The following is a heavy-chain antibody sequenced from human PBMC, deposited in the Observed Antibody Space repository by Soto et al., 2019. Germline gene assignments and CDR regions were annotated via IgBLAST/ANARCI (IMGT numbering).Heavy chain of an antibody. D-gene: IGHD2-2*01. CDR1: GYSFTSYW. Sequence: PGESLKISCTGVGYSFTSYWIGWVRQMPGKGLEWMGIIYPGDSDTRYSPSFQGQVTISADKSITTAYLRWSSLKASDTAMYYCARGYCTTTICDPWFDPWGQGTLVTVS. J-gene: IGHJ5*02. CDR2: IYPGDSDT. CDR3: ARGYCTTTICDPWFDP. V-gene: IGHV5-51*01.